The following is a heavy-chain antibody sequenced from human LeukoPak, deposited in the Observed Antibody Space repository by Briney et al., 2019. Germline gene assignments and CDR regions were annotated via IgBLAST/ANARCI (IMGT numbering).Heavy chain of an antibody. CDR3: ARDGGNYYDSSGYYPLEY. V-gene: IGHV1-2*02. Sequence: ASVKVSCKASGYTFTGYYMHWVRQAPGQGLEWMGWINPNSGGTNYAQKLQGRVTMTIDTSTSTAYMELRSLRSDDTAVYYCARDGGNYYDSSGYYPLEYWGQGTLVTVSS. J-gene: IGHJ4*02. D-gene: IGHD3-22*01. CDR2: INPNSGGT. CDR1: GYTFTGYY.